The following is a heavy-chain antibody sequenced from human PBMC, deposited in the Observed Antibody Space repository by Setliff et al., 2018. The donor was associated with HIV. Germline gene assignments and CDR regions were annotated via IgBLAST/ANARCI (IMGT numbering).Heavy chain of an antibody. Sequence: ASVKVSCKASGYTFNNYHIFWVRQAPGQGLEWMGWINPDSDATNYAQKFQGRVTMTRDTSIATVYMELSSLRFDDTAVYFWARGFASGWDRVDQFDPWGQGTLVTVSS. D-gene: IGHD6-25*01. CDR2: INPDSDAT. CDR3: ARGFASGWDRVDQFDP. V-gene: IGHV1-2*02. CDR1: GYTFNNYH. J-gene: IGHJ5*02.